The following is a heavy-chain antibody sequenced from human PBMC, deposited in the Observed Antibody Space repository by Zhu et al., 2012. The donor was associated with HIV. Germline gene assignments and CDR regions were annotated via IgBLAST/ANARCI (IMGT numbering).Heavy chain of an antibody. D-gene: IGHD3-9*01. CDR3: ARDRDYDILSGAFDS. CDR2: VYFSGST. CDR1: GGSISSHF. V-gene: IGHV4-59*11. J-gene: IGHJ5*01. Sequence: QVQLQESGPRLVRPSETLSLTCTVSGGSISSHFWTWIRQPPGKGLEWIGNVYFSGSTKYNPSLESRVTISIDMSKNHFSLELTSVTAADTAVYYCARDRDYDILSGAFDSRGQGTLVTVSS.